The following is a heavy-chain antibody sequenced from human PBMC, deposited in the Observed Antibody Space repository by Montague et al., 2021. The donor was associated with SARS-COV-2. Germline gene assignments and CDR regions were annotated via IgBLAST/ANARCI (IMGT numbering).Heavy chain of an antibody. CDR2: MSHDGNFE. CDR3: AVQPRDSSAWHPFDY. Sequence: SLRLSCAASGFTFSTYAIHWVRQAPGKGLEWVAIMSHDGNFEQYADSVEGRFTISRDSSKDTLHLQMNSLTAEDTAVYYCAVQPRDSSAWHPFDYWGQGTLVTVSS. D-gene: IGHD6-19*01. J-gene: IGHJ4*02. V-gene: IGHV3-33*01. CDR1: GFTFSTYA.